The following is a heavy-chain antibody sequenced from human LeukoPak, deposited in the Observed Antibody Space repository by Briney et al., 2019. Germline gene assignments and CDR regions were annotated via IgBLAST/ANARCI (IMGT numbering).Heavy chain of an antibody. D-gene: IGHD5-24*01. CDR3: AIPPVEMPTTRPVEYFDY. V-gene: IGHV4-30-4*01. CDR1: GGSISSGDYY. Sequence: SQTLSLTCTVSGGSISSGDYYWSWIRQPPGKGLEWIGYIYYSGSTYYNPSLKSRVTISVDTSKNQFSLKLSSVTAADTAVYYCAIPPVEMPTTRPVEYFDYWGQGTLVTVSS. J-gene: IGHJ4*02. CDR2: IYYSGST.